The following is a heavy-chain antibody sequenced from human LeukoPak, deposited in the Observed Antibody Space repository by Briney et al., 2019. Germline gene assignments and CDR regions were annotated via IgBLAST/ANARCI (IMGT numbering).Heavy chain of an antibody. CDR2: ISAYNGNT. CDR1: GYTFTSYG. CDR3: ATTNYVLLWFGELFRSWFDP. J-gene: IGHJ5*02. Sequence: GASVKVSCKASGYTFTSYGISWVRQAPGQGLEWMGWISAYNGNTNYEQKLQGRVTMTEDTSTDTAYMELRSLRSEDTAVYYCATTNYVLLWFGELFRSWFDPWGQGTLVTVSS. V-gene: IGHV1-18*01. D-gene: IGHD3-10*01.